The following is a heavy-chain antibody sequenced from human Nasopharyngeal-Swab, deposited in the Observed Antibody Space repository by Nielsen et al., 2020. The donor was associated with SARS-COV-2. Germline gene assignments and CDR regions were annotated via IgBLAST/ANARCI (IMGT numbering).Heavy chain of an antibody. V-gene: IGHV3-15*01. CDR3: AWRDCSGTRCYAYTPSNSGVYHYYYMDA. CDR2: IKSKIEGSTR. J-gene: IGHJ6*03. CDR1: GFTLTNAW. Sequence: GGSLRLSCAASGFTLTNAWMNWVSQAPGKGLEWVGRIKSKIEGSTRDYGVPVKGRLTISRDDSKNTVFLQMDSLRAEDTGVYFCAWRDCSGTRCYAYTPSNSGVYHYYYMDAWGKGTTVTVSS. D-gene: IGHD2-2*01.